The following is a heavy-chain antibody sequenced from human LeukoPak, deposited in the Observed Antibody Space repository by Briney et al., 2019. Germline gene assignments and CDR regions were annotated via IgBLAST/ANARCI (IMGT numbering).Heavy chain of an antibody. CDR1: GFTFSSYA. D-gene: IGHD6-19*01. V-gene: IGHV3-23*01. Sequence: GGSLRLSCAASGFTFSSYAMSWVRQAPGKGLEWVSAISGSGGSTYYADSVKGRSTISRDNSKNTLYLQMNSLRAEDTAVYYCANRGYSSGWYFLYWGQGTLVTVSS. CDR3: ANRGYSSGWYFLY. CDR2: ISGSGGST. J-gene: IGHJ4*02.